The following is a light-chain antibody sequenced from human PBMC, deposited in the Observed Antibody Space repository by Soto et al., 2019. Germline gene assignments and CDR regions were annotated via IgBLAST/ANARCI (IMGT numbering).Light chain of an antibody. CDR1: NSNIGAGFG. CDR3: QFFDINVLELI. V-gene: IGLV1-40*01. CDR2: NNT. J-gene: IGLJ2*01. Sequence: QSVLTQPPSVSGAPGQRVTISCTGSNSNIGAGFGVQWYQQFPRTAPRLLIYNNTNRPSGVPDRFSASKSGTSASLAITGLRAEDEADYYCQFFDINVLELIFGVGIKLTVL.